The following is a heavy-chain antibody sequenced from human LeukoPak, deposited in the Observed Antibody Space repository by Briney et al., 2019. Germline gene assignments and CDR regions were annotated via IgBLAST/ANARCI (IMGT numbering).Heavy chain of an antibody. CDR2: IYSSGTI. Sequence: PETLSLTCSVSGGSISNYYWSWIRQPAGKGLEWIGRIYSSGTITYNPSLQSRVTMSVDTSKNEFSLKMSSVTAADTAVYYCTRDSGTTGEVKFDPWGQGTLVAVSS. CDR1: GGSISNYY. D-gene: IGHD3-10*01. J-gene: IGHJ5*02. CDR3: TRDSGTTGEVKFDP. V-gene: IGHV4-4*07.